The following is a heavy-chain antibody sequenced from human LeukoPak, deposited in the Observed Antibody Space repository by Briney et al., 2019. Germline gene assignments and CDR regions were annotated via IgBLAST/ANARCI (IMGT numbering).Heavy chain of an antibody. D-gene: IGHD1-26*01. Sequence: SETLSLTCTVSGGSISSGDYYWSWIRQPPGKGLEWIGEINHSGSTNYNPSLKSRVTISVDTSKNQFSLKLSSVTAADTAVYYCARGYSGSYWGQGTMVTVSS. CDR2: INHSGST. V-gene: IGHV4-39*07. CDR1: GGSISSGDYY. J-gene: IGHJ3*01. CDR3: ARGYSGSY.